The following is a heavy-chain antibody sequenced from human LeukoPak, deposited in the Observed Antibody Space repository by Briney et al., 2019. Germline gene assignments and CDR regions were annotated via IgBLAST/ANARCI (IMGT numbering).Heavy chain of an antibody. J-gene: IGHJ3*02. D-gene: IGHD4-17*01. CDR2: IIPIFGTA. CDR3: ARDSHLYGAFDI. Sequence: GASVKVSCKASGGTFSSYAISWVRQALGQGLEWMGGIIPIFGTANYAQKFEGRVTITADDSTSTAYMELSSLRSEDTAVYYCARDSHLYGAFDIWGQGTMVTVSS. V-gene: IGHV1-69*13. CDR1: GGTFSSYA.